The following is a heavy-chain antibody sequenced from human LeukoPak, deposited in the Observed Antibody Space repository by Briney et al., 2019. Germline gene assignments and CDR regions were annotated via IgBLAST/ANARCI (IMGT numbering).Heavy chain of an antibody. CDR3: ARDSGYLKDY. CDR2: IWYDGSNK. J-gene: IGHJ4*02. CDR1: GFTFSSYG. V-gene: IGHV3-33*01. D-gene: IGHD3-10*01. Sequence: GGSLRLSCAASGFTFSSYGMHWVRQAPGKGLEWAAVIWYDGSNKYYADSVKGRFTISRDNSKNTLYLQMNSLRAEDTAVYYCARDSGYLKDYWGQGTLVTVSS.